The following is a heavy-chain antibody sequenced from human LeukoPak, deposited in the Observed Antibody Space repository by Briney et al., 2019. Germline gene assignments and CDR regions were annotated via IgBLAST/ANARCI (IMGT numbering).Heavy chain of an antibody. CDR3: ARDHTYYGSGSPWGA. D-gene: IGHD3-10*01. CDR2: ISTSGTTI. J-gene: IGHJ5*02. CDR1: GLTFSDYY. Sequence: GGSLRLSRAASGLTFSDYYMSWIRPAPGKGVEGVSYISTSGTTIYYAASVKGRFTISRDNAKHSLYLQMNSLRAEDTAVYYCARDHTYYGSGSPWGAWGQGKLVTVSA. V-gene: IGHV3-11*04.